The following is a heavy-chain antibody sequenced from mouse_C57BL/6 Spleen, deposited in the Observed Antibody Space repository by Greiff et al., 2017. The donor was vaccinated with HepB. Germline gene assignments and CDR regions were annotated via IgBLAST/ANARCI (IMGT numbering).Heavy chain of an antibody. Sequence: VQLQHSGAELVRPGASVTLSCKASGYTFTDYEMHWVKQTPVHGLEWIGAIDPETGGTAYNQKFKGKAILTADKSSSTAYMELRSLTSEDSAVYYCTRSEGGNWGQGTTLTVSS. CDR2: IDPETGGT. J-gene: IGHJ2*01. V-gene: IGHV1-15*01. D-gene: IGHD1-1*02. CDR1: GYTFTDYE. CDR3: TRSEGGN.